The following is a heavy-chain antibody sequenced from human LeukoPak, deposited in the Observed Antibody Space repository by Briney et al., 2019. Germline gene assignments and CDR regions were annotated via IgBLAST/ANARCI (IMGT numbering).Heavy chain of an antibody. D-gene: IGHD6-19*01. V-gene: IGHV3-73*01. CDR2: IRSKANSYAT. Sequence: GGSLRLSCAASVFTFSGSAMHWVRHASGKGLEWVGRIRSKANSYATAYAASVKGRFTISRDDSKNTAYLQMNSLKPEDTAVYYCTTVAGGPDYWGQGTLVTVSS. CDR1: VFTFSGSA. J-gene: IGHJ4*02. CDR3: TTVAGGPDY.